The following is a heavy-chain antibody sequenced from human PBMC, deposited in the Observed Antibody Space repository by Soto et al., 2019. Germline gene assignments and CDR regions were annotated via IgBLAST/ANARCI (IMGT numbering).Heavy chain of an antibody. V-gene: IGHV4-59*01. CDR3: ARERRDYYYDSSGYYHPFDY. J-gene: IGHJ4*02. CDR1: GGSISSYY. CDR2: IYYSGST. D-gene: IGHD3-22*01. Sequence: SETLSLTCTVSGGSISSYYWIWIRQPPGKGLEWIGYIYYSGSTNYNPSLKSRVTISVDTSKNQSSLKLSSVTAADTAVYYCARERRDYYYDSSGYYHPFDYWGQGTLVTVSS.